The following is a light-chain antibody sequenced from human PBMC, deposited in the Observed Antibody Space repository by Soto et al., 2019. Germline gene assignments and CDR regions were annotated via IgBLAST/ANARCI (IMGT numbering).Light chain of an antibody. V-gene: IGKV3-11*01. CDR3: QQNSNLQAT. CDR1: QSVTTY. J-gene: IGKJ1*01. Sequence: IVMTQSPATLSLSPGDRATLSCRASQSVTTYINWFQQKPGQPPRLLIYEASTRVTGIPDRISGSGSGTDFSLTISSLEPEDSAVYYCQQNSNLQATFGQGTKVDIK. CDR2: EAS.